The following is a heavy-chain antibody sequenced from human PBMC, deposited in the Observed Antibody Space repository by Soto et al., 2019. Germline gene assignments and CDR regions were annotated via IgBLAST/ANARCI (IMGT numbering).Heavy chain of an antibody. Sequence: ASVKVSCKASGGTFSSYAISWVRQAPGQGLEWMGGTIPIFGTANYAQKFQGRVTITADESTSTAYMELSSLRSEDTAVYYCASRGDYYGSGSYQAPNYYYYGMDVWGQGTTVTVSS. CDR3: ASRGDYYGSGSYQAPNYYYYGMDV. D-gene: IGHD3-10*01. CDR2: TIPIFGTA. V-gene: IGHV1-69*13. CDR1: GGTFSSYA. J-gene: IGHJ6*02.